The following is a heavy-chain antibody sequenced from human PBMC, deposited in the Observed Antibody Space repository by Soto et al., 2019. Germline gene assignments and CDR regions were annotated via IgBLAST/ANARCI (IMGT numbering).Heavy chain of an antibody. J-gene: IGHJ5*02. CDR2: FDPEDGET. D-gene: IGHD3-22*01. CDR1: GYTLTELS. CDR3: ATNYDSSGYYPNWFDP. Sequence: ASVKVSCKVSGYTLTELSMHWVRQAPGKGLEWMGGFDPEDGETIYAQKFQGRVTMTEDTSTDTAYMELSSLRSEDTAVYYCATNYDSSGYYPNWFDPWGQGTLVTVSS. V-gene: IGHV1-24*01.